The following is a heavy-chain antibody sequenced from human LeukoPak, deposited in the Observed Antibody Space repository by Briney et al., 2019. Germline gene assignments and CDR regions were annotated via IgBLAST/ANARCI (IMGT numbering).Heavy chain of an antibody. V-gene: IGHV3-21*04. J-gene: IGHJ5*02. CDR3: AKVPRLGIVGAYNWFDP. CDR2: ISSSSSYI. CDR1: GFTFSSYS. D-gene: IGHD1-26*01. Sequence: GGSLRLSCAASGFTFSSYSMNWVRQAPGKGLEWVSSISSSSSYIYYADSVKGRFTISRDNAKNSLYLQMNSLRAEDTAVYYCAKVPRLGIVGAYNWFDPWGQGTLVTVSS.